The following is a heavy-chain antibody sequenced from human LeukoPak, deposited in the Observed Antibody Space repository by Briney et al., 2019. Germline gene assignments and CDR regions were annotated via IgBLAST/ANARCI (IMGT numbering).Heavy chain of an antibody. D-gene: IGHD6-6*01. Sequence: KPSETLSLTCTVSGGSSSSSSYYWGWIRQPPGKGLEWIGSIYYSGSTYYNPSLKSRVTISVDTSKNQFSLKLSSVTAADTAVYYCSRGQLVGIAFDIWGQGTMVIVSS. CDR2: IYYSGST. CDR1: GGSSSSSSYY. V-gene: IGHV4-39*01. J-gene: IGHJ3*02. CDR3: SRGQLVGIAFDI.